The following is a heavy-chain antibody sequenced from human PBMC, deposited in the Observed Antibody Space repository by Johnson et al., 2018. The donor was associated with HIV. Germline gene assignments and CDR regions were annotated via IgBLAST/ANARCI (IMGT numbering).Heavy chain of an antibody. CDR2: INSKTDGGTT. Sequence: EVQLVESGGGLVKPGGSLRLSCAASGFTFSNAWMSWVRQAPGKGLEWVGRINSKTDGGTTDYAAPVQGRFTISRDDSNNTLYLQMNSLNTDGTAVYYCTTDNWNYVGSFDVWGQGTMVTVSS. J-gene: IGHJ3*01. CDR1: GFTFSNAW. V-gene: IGHV3-15*01. D-gene: IGHD1-7*01. CDR3: TTDNWNYVGSFDV.